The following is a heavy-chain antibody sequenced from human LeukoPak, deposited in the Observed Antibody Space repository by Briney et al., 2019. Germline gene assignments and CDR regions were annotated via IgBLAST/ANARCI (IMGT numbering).Heavy chain of an antibody. CDR3: VRHGGSYFIY. Sequence: SETLSPTCTVSGGSISGYYWSWIRQPPGKALEWIGYIYSSGNTVYNPSLKSRVTITVDTSKNQFSLKLTSVTAVDTAMYYCVRHGGSYFIYWGQGTLVTVSS. V-gene: IGHV4-4*09. CDR2: IYSSGNT. CDR1: GGSISGYY. D-gene: IGHD3-10*01. J-gene: IGHJ4*02.